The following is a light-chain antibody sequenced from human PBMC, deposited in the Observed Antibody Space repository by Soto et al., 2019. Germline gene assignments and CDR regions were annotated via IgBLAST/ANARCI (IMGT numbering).Light chain of an antibody. CDR2: AAS. CDR1: QSISNY. J-gene: IGKJ1*01. CDR3: QQSYNTPRT. Sequence: DIQMTQSPSSLSASVGDRVSITCRASQSISNYLNWYQQKPGKAPKVLIYAASSLQSGVPSRFSGSGSGTDFTLTISSLQPEDFATYYCQQSYNTPRTVGQGTQVEIK. V-gene: IGKV1-39*01.